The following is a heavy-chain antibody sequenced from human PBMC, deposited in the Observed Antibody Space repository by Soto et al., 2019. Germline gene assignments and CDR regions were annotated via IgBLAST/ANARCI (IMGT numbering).Heavy chain of an antibody. CDR1: GYTFTAHY. CDR3: ARGRDTLPEDGLYYGMDV. D-gene: IGHD3-16*01. Sequence: ASVKVSCKASGYTFTAHYMHWVRQAPGQGLEWMGWIDPDSGGTNYAQQFQDWVTLARDTSINTVYMDLKRLRSDDTAVYYCARGRDTLPEDGLYYGMDVWGQGTTVTVYS. CDR2: IDPDSGGT. J-gene: IGHJ6*02. V-gene: IGHV1-2*04.